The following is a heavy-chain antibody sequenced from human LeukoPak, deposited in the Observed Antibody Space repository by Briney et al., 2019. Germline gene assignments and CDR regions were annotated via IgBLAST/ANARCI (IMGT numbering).Heavy chain of an antibody. D-gene: IGHD3-22*01. J-gene: IGHJ5*02. CDR1: GFIFNNYG. Sequence: GGSLRLPCAASGFIFNNYGMIWVRQAPGKGLEWVSAISNDGGGTQYADFVEGRFTISRDNSKNTLFLQMSSLRAEDTALYYCAKGSSGYFADLWGQGTLVTVSS. V-gene: IGHV3-23*01. CDR2: ISNDGGGT. CDR3: AKGSSGYFADL.